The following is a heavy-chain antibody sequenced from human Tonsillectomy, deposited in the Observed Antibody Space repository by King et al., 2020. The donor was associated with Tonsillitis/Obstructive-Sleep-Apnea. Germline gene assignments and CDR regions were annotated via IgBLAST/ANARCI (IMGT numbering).Heavy chain of an antibody. CDR2: IYSGGST. D-gene: IGHD3-3*01. CDR1: GFIVSSNH. Sequence: VQLVESGGGLIQPGGSLRLSCAASGFIVSSNHMNWVRQAPGKGLEWVSVIYSGGSTYYADSVKGRFTISRDNSKNMLYLQMNSLRAEDTAVYYCARWYDFWGMDVWGKRTTVTVSS. CDR3: ARWYDFWGMDV. V-gene: IGHV3-53*01. J-gene: IGHJ6*03.